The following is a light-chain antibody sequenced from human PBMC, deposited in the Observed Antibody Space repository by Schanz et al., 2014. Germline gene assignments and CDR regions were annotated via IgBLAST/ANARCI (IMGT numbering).Light chain of an antibody. CDR3: SSYTSSSTWV. CDR2: EGN. J-gene: IGLJ3*02. CDR1: SSDVGSYNL. Sequence: QSALTQPASVSGSPGQSVTISCTGTSSDVGSYNLVSWYRQYPGKAPKLMIYEGNKRPSGVSNRFSGSKSGNTASLTISGLQAEDEADYYCSSYTSSSTWVFGGGTKLTVL. V-gene: IGLV2-14*02.